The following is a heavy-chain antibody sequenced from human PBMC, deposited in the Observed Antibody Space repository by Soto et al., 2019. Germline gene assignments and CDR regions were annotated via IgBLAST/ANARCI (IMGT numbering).Heavy chain of an antibody. CDR1: GGTFNAQA. V-gene: IGHV1-2*02. Sequence: ASVKVSCKGSGGTFNAQAISWVRQAPGQGLEWMGWINPNSGGTNYAQKFQGRVTMNRDTSASTAYMELSSLRSEDTAVYYCARQTELNWFDPWGQGTLVNVSS. CDR2: INPNSGGT. J-gene: IGHJ5*02. CDR3: ARQTELNWFDP. D-gene: IGHD1-7*01.